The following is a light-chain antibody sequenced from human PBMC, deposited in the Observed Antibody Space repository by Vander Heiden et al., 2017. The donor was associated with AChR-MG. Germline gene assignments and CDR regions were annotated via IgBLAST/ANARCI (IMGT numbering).Light chain of an antibody. CDR1: QNVLHAANNKNY. CDR3: HQCCGSPGT. J-gene: IGKJ1*01. Sequence: DLVMTQSPDSLAVSLGERAAINCKSSQNVLHAANNKNYLSWYQQKPGQPPKLLLYWASTRESGVPDRFSGSGSGTNFTLTIDNLQPEDAAVYYCHQCCGSPGTFGQGTKVEI. CDR2: WAS. V-gene: IGKV4-1*01.